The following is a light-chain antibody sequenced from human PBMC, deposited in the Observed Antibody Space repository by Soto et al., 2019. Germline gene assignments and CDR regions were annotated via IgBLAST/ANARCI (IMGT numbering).Light chain of an antibody. J-gene: IGLJ1*01. CDR3: SSYSSTSSRV. CDR2: EVS. V-gene: IGLV2-14*01. Sequence: QSALTQPASMSGSPGQSITISCTGTSSDVGVYYYVSWYQQHAGKAPKLVIYEVSNRPSGVSNRFSGSKSGITASLIISGLQAEDEADYYCSSYSSTSSRVFGTGTKVTV. CDR1: SSDVGVYYY.